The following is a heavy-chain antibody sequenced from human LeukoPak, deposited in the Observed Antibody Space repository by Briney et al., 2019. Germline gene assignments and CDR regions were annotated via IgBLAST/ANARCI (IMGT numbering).Heavy chain of an antibody. Sequence: SETLSLNCSVSGGSITSSLYHWGWLRQAPGKGLQWIGNVFHSGNTYYSPSLQSRVAISIDTSKNRFSLKLTSVTAADTAVYYCARQIVGTSWNYYYSYIDVWGNGTSVSVSS. J-gene: IGHJ6*03. V-gene: IGHV4-39*01. CDR1: GGSITSSLYH. D-gene: IGHD1-1*01. CDR3: ARQIVGTSWNYYYSYIDV. CDR2: VFHSGNT.